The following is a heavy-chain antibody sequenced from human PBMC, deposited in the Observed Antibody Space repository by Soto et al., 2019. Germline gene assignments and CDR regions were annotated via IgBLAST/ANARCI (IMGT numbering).Heavy chain of an antibody. CDR2: ISGFNGNT. CDR3: ARDRNYLGPAGENLFDL. D-gene: IGHD3-16*01. Sequence: ASVKVSCRTSGYSFARYGVSWVRQAPGQGLEWLGWISGFNGNTEYSQTLRDRVTLTTDTSTGTAYLELRRLKSDDTAIYYCARDRNYLGPAGENLFDLSGQGTLFTLYS. J-gene: IGHJ5*02. CDR1: GYSFARYG. V-gene: IGHV1-18*01.